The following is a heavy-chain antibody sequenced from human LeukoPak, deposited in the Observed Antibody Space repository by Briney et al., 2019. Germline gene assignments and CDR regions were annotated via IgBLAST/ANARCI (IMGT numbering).Heavy chain of an antibody. J-gene: IGHJ6*03. CDR1: GNTFTGYY. CDR2: INPNTGGT. CDR3: ARGAFRITMFSMVRTPYYYYMDV. V-gene: IGHV1-2*02. D-gene: IGHD3-9*01. Sequence: ASVSVSCKASGNTFTGYYMHRVRQAPGQGLEWMGWINPNTGGTNYAQSFQGRVTMTRDTSISTAYMDLSSLRSDDTAVYYCARGAFRITMFSMVRTPYYYYMDVWGKGTTVTVSS.